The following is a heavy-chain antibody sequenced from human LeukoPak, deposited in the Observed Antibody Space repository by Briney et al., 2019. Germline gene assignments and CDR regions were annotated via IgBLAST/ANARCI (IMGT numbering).Heavy chain of an antibody. CDR1: GYTFTGYY. Sequence: ASVKVSCKASGYTFTGYYMHWVRQAPGQGLEWMGWINPNSGGTNYAQKFQGRVTMTRDTSISTAYMELSRLRSDDTAVYYCARVRCSSTSCKRGYYYYGMDVWGQGTRSPSP. D-gene: IGHD2-2*01. CDR3: ARVRCSSTSCKRGYYYYGMDV. CDR2: INPNSGGT. J-gene: IGHJ6*02. V-gene: IGHV1-2*02.